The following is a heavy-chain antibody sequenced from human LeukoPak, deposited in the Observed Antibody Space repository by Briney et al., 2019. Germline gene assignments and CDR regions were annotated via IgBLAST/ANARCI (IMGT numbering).Heavy chain of an antibody. J-gene: IGHJ4*02. CDR2: ISSSSSYI. CDR3: ARDRGMTTVTNLFDY. D-gene: IGHD4-11*01. CDR1: GFXFSSYS. Sequence: GGSLRLPCAASGFXFSSYSINWVRQAPGKGLEWVSSISSSSSYIYYADSVKGRFTISRDNAKNSLYLQMNSLRAEDTAVYYCARDRGMTTVTNLFDYWGQGTLVTVSS. V-gene: IGHV3-21*01.